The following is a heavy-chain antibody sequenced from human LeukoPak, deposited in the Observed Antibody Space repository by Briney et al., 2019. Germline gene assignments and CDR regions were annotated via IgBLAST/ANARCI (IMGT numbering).Heavy chain of an antibody. V-gene: IGHV3-11*04. CDR3: ARDPRTVRI. Sequence: PGGSLRLFCAASGFTFSDNYMTWVRQAPGKGLEWLSYISGNGGVIQYADSVKGRFTISRDNAKNLLYPQMDSLRVEDTAIYYCARDPRTVRIWGQGTLVTVSS. CDR2: ISGNGGVI. CDR1: GFTFSDNY. D-gene: IGHD1-1*01. J-gene: IGHJ4*02.